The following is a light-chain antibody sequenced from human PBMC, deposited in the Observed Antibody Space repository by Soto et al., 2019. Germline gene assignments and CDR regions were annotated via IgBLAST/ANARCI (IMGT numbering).Light chain of an antibody. Sequence: QSALTQPASVSGSPGQSITISCTGTSSDVGGYNYVSWYQHHPGTAPKLMISEVSNRPSGISDRFSGSKSGNTASLTISGLQPEDEADYYCCSRTSRNTDAFGTGTKLTVL. CDR3: CSRTSRNTDA. V-gene: IGLV2-14*01. J-gene: IGLJ1*01. CDR2: EVS. CDR1: SSDVGGYNY.